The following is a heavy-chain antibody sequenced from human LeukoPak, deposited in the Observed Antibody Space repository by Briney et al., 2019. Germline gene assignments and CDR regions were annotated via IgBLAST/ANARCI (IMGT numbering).Heavy chain of an antibody. J-gene: IGHJ4*02. CDR3: ARDGRDGYNFGY. V-gene: IGHV1-46*01. CDR1: GYTFTSYY. D-gene: IGHD5-24*01. Sequence: ASVKVSCKASGYTFTSYYMHRVRQAPGQGLEWMGIINPSGGSTGYAQKFQGRVTMTRDTSTSTVYMELSSLRSEDTAVYYCARDGRDGYNFGYWGQGTLVTVSS. CDR2: INPSGGST.